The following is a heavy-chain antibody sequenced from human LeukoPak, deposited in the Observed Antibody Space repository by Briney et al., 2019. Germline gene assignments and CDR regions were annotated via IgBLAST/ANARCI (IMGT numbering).Heavy chain of an antibody. CDR3: AIYDFWSGPYQAPIDY. J-gene: IGHJ4*02. V-gene: IGHV1-2*02. CDR1: GYTFTGYY. Sequence: ASVKVTCKASGYTFTGYYMHWVRQAPGQGLEWMGWINPNSGGTNYAQKFQGRVTMTRDTSISTAYMELSRLRSDDTAVYYCAIYDFWSGPYQAPIDYWGQGTLVTVSS. D-gene: IGHD3-3*01. CDR2: INPNSGGT.